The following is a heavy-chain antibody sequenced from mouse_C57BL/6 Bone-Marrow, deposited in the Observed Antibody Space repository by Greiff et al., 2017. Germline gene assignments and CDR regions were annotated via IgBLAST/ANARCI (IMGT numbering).Heavy chain of an antibody. J-gene: IGHJ2*01. CDR1: GYSITSGYY. V-gene: IGHV3-6*01. CDR3: SILTTVVARYYFDY. CDR2: ISYDGSN. D-gene: IGHD1-1*01. Sequence: ESGPGLVKPSQSLSLTCSVTGYSITSGYYWNWIRQFPGNKLEWMGYISYDGSNNYNPSLKNRISITRDTSKNQFFLKLNSVTTEDTATYYCSILTTVVARYYFDYWGQGTTLTVSS.